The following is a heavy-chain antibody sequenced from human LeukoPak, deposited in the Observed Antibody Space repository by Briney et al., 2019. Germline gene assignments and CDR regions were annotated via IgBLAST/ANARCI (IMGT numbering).Heavy chain of an antibody. V-gene: IGHV5-51*01. CDR2: IYPGDSDT. CDR3: ARHQYYYDSSGQAYGMDV. Sequence: GGSLRLSCAASGFTFTSYWIGWVRQMPGKGLEWMGIIYPGDSDTRYSPSFQGQVTISADKSISTAYLQWSSLKASDTAMYYCARHQYYYDSSGQAYGMDVWGQGTTVTVSS. CDR1: GFTFTSYW. J-gene: IGHJ6*02. D-gene: IGHD3-22*01.